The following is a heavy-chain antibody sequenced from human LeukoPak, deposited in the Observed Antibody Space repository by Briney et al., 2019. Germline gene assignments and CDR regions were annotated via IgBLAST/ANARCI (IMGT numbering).Heavy chain of an antibody. CDR2: ISGSGGST. V-gene: IGHV3-23*01. CDR3: AKDQLKGYSSGWYALPGMDV. J-gene: IGHJ6*02. Sequence: PGGSLRLSCAASGFTFSSYAMSWVRQAPGKGLGWVSAISGSGGSTYYADSVKGRFTISRDNSKNTLYLQMNSLRAEDTAVYYCAKDQLKGYSSGWYALPGMDVWCHGTLVTVSS. CDR1: GFTFSSYA. D-gene: IGHD6-19*01.